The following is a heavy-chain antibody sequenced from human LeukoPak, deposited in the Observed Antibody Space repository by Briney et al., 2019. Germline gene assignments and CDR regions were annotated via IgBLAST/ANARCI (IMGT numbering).Heavy chain of an antibody. Sequence: ASVKVSCKASGYTFTSYDINWVRQATGQGLEWMGWMNPNSGNTGYAQKFQGRVTMTRNTSISTAYMELSSLRSEDTAVYYCAIASQAGGFVEWFNWFDPWGQGTLVTVSS. CDR2: MNPNSGNT. CDR3: AIASQAGGFVEWFNWFDP. V-gene: IGHV1-8*01. D-gene: IGHD3-3*01. CDR1: GYTFTSYD. J-gene: IGHJ5*02.